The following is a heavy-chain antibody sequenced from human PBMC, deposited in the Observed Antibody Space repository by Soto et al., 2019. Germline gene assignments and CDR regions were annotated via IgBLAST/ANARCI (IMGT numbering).Heavy chain of an antibody. CDR2: MNPNSGNT. CDR1: GYTFTSYD. D-gene: IGHD6-19*01. V-gene: IGHV1-8*01. J-gene: IGHJ3*02. Sequence: ASVKVSCKASGYTFTSYDINWVRQATGQGLEWMGWMNPNSGNTAYAQKFQGRVTMTRNTSISTAYMELSSLRSEDTAVYYCARERSGWGAFDIWGQGTMVTVSS. CDR3: ARERSGWGAFDI.